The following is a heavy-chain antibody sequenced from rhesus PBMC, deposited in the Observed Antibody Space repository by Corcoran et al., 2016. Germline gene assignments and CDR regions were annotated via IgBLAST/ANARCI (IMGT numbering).Heavy chain of an antibody. CDR2: IFYRGRP. J-gene: IGHJ4*01. CDR3: ARDPYGSSYYFDY. Sequence: QLQLQESGPGLVKPSETLSLTCAVSGYSISSGYGWTWIRQPPGKGLHWIVYIFYRGRPSYNPSLKSRVTISRDTSKNHFSLKLSSVDAADTAVYYCARDPYGSSYYFDYWGQGVLVTVSS. V-gene: IGHV4-122*02. CDR1: GYSISSGYG. D-gene: IGHD4-29*01.